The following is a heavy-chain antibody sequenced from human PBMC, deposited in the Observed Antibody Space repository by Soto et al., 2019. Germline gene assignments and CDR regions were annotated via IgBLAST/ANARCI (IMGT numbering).Heavy chain of an antibody. V-gene: IGHV1-69*13. CDR1: GGTFSSYA. CDR3: ARVLSSTMVRGVTNWFDP. J-gene: IGHJ5*02. CDR2: IIPIFGTA. D-gene: IGHD3-10*01. Sequence: SVKVSCKASGGTFSSYAISWVRQAPGQGLEWMGGIIPIFGTANYAQKFQGRVTITADESTSTAYMELSSLRSEDTAVYYCARVLSSTMVRGVTNWFDPWGQGALVTVSS.